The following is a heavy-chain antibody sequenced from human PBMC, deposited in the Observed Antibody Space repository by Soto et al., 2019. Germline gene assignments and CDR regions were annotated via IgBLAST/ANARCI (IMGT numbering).Heavy chain of an antibody. Sequence: GGSLRLSCAASGFTFSSYAMSWVRQAPGKGLEWVSAISGSGGSTYYADSVKGRFTISRDNSENTLYLQMNSLRADDTAVYYCAKDLLSGSVVVPPAMESWGQGTLVTVSS. V-gene: IGHV3-23*01. D-gene: IGHD2-2*01. CDR3: AKDLLSGSVVVPPAMES. J-gene: IGHJ4*02. CDR2: ISGSGGST. CDR1: GFTFSSYA.